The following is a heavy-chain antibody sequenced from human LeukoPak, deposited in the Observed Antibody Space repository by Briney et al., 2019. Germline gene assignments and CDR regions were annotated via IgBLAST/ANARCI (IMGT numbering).Heavy chain of an antibody. J-gene: IGHJ6*03. D-gene: IGHD1-26*01. V-gene: IGHV3-33*06. Sequence: GRSLRLSCAASGFTFSSYGMHWVRQAPGKGLEWVAVIWYDGSNKYYADSVKGRFTISRDNSNNTLYLQMNSLRAEDTAVYYCAKNLVPGGYYSSYMDVWGKGTTVTV. CDR1: GFTFSSYG. CDR2: IWYDGSNK. CDR3: AKNLVPGGYYSSYMDV.